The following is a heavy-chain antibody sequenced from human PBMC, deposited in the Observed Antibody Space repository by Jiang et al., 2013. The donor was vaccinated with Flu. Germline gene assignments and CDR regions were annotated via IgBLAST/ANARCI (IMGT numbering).Heavy chain of an antibody. CDR1: GFSLTSRPVG. J-gene: IGHJ4*02. CDR2: IYWDNDN. Sequence: TLTCTFSGFSLTSRPVGVGWIRQPPGKALECLGLIYWDNDNRYNPFLKTRLTLTKDTSKNQVVLTMTNMDPADTATYFCAHRLLSPGNWDSGTFDYWGQGTLVTVS. D-gene: IGHD1-7*01. CDR3: AHRLLSPGNWDSGTFDY. V-gene: IGHV2-5*02.